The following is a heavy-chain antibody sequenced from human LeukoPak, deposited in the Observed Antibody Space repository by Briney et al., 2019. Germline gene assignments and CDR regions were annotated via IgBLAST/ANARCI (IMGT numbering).Heavy chain of an antibody. CDR2: IYSGGGI. CDR3: ARPRGGDMIDY. J-gene: IGHJ4*02. V-gene: IGHV3-53*04. Sequence: GGSLRLSCAASGFTVSSNYMSWVRQAPGKGLEWVSVIYSGGGIYYADSVKGRFTISRHNSKNTLYLQMNSLRPEDTAVYYCARPRGGDMIDYWGQGTLVAVSS. D-gene: IGHD2-21*02. CDR1: GFTVSSNY.